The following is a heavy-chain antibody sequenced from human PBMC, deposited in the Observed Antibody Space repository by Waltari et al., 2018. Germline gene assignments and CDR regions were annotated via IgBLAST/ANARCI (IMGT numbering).Heavy chain of an antibody. D-gene: IGHD1-26*01. CDR3: ARADTSTSYFYYYMDV. Sequence: QVQLQESGPGLVKPSETLSLTCTVSGGSTSTYYWSWVRQSPGKGLEWIGYIHYSGSRVYNPSLRRRVAISLDTPNNQFSLRLRSVTAADAAIYYCARADTSTSYFYYYMDVWGKGTTVTVSS. J-gene: IGHJ6*03. CDR2: IHYSGSR. CDR1: GGSTSTYY. V-gene: IGHV4-59*01.